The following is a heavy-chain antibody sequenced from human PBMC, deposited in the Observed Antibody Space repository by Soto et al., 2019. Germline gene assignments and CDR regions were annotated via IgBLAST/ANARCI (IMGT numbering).Heavy chain of an antibody. Sequence: SETLSLTCTVSGGSISSYYWSWIRQPPGKGLEWIGYIYYSGSTNYNPSLKSRVTISVDTSKNQFSLKLSSVTAADTAVYYCARGESYYGSGSYYGPPYYYYGMDVWGQGTTVTVS. V-gene: IGHV4-59*01. CDR3: ARGESYYGSGSYYGPPYYYYGMDV. D-gene: IGHD3-10*01. J-gene: IGHJ6*02. CDR1: GGSISSYY. CDR2: IYYSGST.